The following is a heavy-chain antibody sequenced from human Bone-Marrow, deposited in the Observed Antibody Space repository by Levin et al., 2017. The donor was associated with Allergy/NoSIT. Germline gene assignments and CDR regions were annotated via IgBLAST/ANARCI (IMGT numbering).Heavy chain of an antibody. CDR3: ARDCPHLSYSSTWYYYYGMDV. Sequence: ETLSLTCAASGFTFSNSSMNWVRQAPGKGLEWVSYISDSSSSIVYADSVKGRFTISRDNAKNSLFLQMNSLRDEDTAVYYCARDCPHLSYSSTWYYYYGMDVWGQGTTVTVSS. V-gene: IGHV3-48*02. D-gene: IGHD6-13*01. CDR1: GFTFSNSS. CDR2: ISDSSSSI. J-gene: IGHJ6*02.